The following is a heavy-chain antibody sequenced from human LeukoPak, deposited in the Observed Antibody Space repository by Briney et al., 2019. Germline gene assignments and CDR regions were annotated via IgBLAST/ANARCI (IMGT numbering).Heavy chain of an antibody. CDR2: IYTSGST. D-gene: IGHD2-2*02. J-gene: IGHJ6*03. V-gene: IGHV4-4*07. CDR1: GGSISSYY. Sequence: PSETLSLTCTVSGGSISSYYWSWIRQPAGKGLEWIGRIYTSGSTNYNPSLKSRVTMSVDTSKNQFSLKLSSVTAADTAVYYCAREGPQLLYAYYYYYMDVWGKGTTVTVSS. CDR3: AREGPQLLYAYYYYYMDV.